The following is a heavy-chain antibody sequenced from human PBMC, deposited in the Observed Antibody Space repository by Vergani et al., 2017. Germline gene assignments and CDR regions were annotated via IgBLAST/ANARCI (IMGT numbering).Heavy chain of an antibody. CDR1: GFTFSSYA. J-gene: IGHJ4*02. CDR3: ARDSSKRFLEWLRRGMDFDY. Sequence: QVQLVESGGGVVQPGRSLRLSCAASGFTFSSYAMHWVRQAPGKGLEWVAVISYDGSNKYYADSVKGRFTISRGNSKNTLYLQMNSLRAEDTAVYYCARDSSKRFLEWLRRGMDFDYWGQGTLVTVSS. D-gene: IGHD3-3*01. CDR2: ISYDGSNK. V-gene: IGHV3-30-3*01.